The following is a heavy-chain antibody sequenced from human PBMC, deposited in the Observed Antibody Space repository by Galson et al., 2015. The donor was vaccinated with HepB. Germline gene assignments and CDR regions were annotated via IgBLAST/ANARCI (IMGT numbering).Heavy chain of an antibody. V-gene: IGHV3-73*01. CDR2: IRSKANSYAT. D-gene: IGHD6-13*01. CDR1: GFTFSGSA. J-gene: IGHJ4*02. Sequence: SLRLSCAASGFTFSGSAMHWVRQASGKGLEWVGRIRSKANSYATAYAASVKGRFTISRDDSKNTAYLQMNSLKTEDTAVYYCTSPPDSSSRGGYWGQGTLVTVSS. CDR3: TSPPDSSSRGGY.